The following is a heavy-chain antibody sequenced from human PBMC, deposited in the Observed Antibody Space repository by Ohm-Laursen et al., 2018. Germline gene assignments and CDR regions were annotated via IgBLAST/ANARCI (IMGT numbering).Heavy chain of an antibody. CDR2: ISGSGGST. Sequence: SLRLSCTASGFTFSSYAMSWVRQAPGKGLEWVSAISGSGGSTYYADSVKGRFTISRDNSKNTLYLQMNSLRAEDTAVYYCAKVGAGTGPFDYWGQGTLVTVSS. CDR1: GFTFSSYA. CDR3: AKVGAGTGPFDY. J-gene: IGHJ4*02. V-gene: IGHV3-23*01. D-gene: IGHD1-26*01.